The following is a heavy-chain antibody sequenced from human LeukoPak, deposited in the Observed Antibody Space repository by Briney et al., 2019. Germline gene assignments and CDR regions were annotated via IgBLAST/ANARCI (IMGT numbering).Heavy chain of an antibody. J-gene: IGHJ5*02. CDR1: VFTFDDYG. Sequence: GGSLRLSCAASVFTFDDYGMSWVRQAPGKGLEWVSGINWNGGSTGYADSVKGRFTISRDNAKNSLYLQMNSLRAEDTALYYCARGPLRFLEWLFSFDPWGQGTLVTVSS. D-gene: IGHD3-3*01. V-gene: IGHV3-20*04. CDR3: ARGPLRFLEWLFSFDP. CDR2: INWNGGST.